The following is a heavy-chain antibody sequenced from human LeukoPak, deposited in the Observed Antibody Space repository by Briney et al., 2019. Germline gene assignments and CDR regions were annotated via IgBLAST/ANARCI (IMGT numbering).Heavy chain of an antibody. CDR1: GFTSSIYA. CDR3: ARDRPNYYGSDGHYYRRDGDY. Sequence: PGGSLRLSCAASGFTSSIYAMSWVRHAPGKGLQWVSSITSLGENTWYVDSVKGGFTITRDNSENTLYLQMHSLRAEDTAVYYCARDRPNYYGSDGHYYRRDGDYWGRGTLVSVSS. CDR2: ITSLGENT. V-gene: IGHV3-23*01. J-gene: IGHJ4*02. D-gene: IGHD3-22*01.